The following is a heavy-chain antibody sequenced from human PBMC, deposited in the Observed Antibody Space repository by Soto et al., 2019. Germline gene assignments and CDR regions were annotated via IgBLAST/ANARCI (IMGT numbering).Heavy chain of an antibody. Sequence: GESLKISCKGSGYSFTSYWIGWMRQMTGKGVEWMGIIYPGDSDTRYSPSFQGQVTISADKSISTAYLQWSSLKASDTAMYYCARTAVAGKSSYGVALLAQGTTVTASS. J-gene: IGHJ6*02. CDR2: IYPGDSDT. V-gene: IGHV5-51*01. D-gene: IGHD6-13*01. CDR1: GYSFTSYW. CDR3: ARTAVAGKSSYGVAL.